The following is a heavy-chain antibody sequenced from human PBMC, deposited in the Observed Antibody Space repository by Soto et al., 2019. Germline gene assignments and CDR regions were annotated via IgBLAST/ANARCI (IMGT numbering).Heavy chain of an antibody. CDR3: ARDSVDNYDSSGYYAHYYGMDV. V-gene: IGHV4-59*01. CDR1: GGSIRSYY. Sequence: PSETQSLTSTVSGGSIRSYYWSWIRQPPGKGLEWIGYIYYSGSTNYNPSLKSRVTISVDTSKNQFSLKLSSVTAADTAVYYCARDSVDNYDSSGYYAHYYGMDVWGQGTTVTVSS. J-gene: IGHJ6*02. D-gene: IGHD3-22*01. CDR2: IYYSGST.